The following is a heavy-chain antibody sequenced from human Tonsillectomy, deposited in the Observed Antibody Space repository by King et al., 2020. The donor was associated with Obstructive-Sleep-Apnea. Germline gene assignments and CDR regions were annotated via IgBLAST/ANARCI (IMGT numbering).Heavy chain of an antibody. CDR1: GGSISSSSYY. V-gene: IGHV4-39*07. CDR3: ATIAARPYGLDV. Sequence: QLQESGPGLVKPSETLSLTCTVSGGSISSSSYYWGWIRQPPGKGLEWIGGIYYSGSNYYNPSLKSRVTLSVDTSKNQFSLWLSSVTAADTAVYYCATIAARPYGLDVWGQGTTVTVSS. D-gene: IGHD6-6*01. CDR2: IYYSGSN. J-gene: IGHJ6*02.